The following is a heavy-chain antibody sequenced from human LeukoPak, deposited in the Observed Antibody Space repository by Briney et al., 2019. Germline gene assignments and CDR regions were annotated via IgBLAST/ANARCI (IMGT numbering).Heavy chain of an antibody. CDR1: GYTFSNFW. CDR2: IHPEGNEK. J-gene: IGHJ4*02. V-gene: IGHV3-7*04. CDR3: ARGDDFSGDH. D-gene: IGHD1-1*01. Sequence: GGSLRLSCATSGYTFSNFWMSWVRQAPGRGLEWVANIHPEGNEKYHVESVKGRFTISRDNTRDLLFLQMNGLRVEDTAVYYCARGDDFSGDHWGQGTLVTVSS.